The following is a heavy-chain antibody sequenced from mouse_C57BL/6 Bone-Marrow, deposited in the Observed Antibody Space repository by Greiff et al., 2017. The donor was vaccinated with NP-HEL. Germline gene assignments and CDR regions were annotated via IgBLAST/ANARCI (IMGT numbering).Heavy chain of an antibody. V-gene: IGHV1-81*01. Sequence: QVQLQQSGAELARPGASVKLSCKASGYTFTSYGISWVKQRTGQGLEWIGEIYPRSGNTFYNEKFKGKATLTADKSSSTAYMKRRSLTSEDSAVYFCAIGAYGNYRWYLDVWGTGTTVTVSS. CDR1: GYTFTSYG. D-gene: IGHD2-1*01. J-gene: IGHJ1*03. CDR2: IYPRSGNT. CDR3: AIGAYGNYRWYLDV.